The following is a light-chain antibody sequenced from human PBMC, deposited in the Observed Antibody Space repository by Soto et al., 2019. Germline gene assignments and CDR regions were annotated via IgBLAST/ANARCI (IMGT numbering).Light chain of an antibody. J-gene: IGKJ4*01. CDR3: QQRSNWQLT. CDR2: DAS. Sequence: EIVLTQSPATLSLSPGERATLSCRASQGVSSYLAWYQQKPGQAPRLLIYDASNRATGIPARFSGSGPGTDFTLTSSSLEPEDFAVYYCQQRSNWQLTFGGGTKVEIK. CDR1: QGVSSY. V-gene: IGKV3D-11*01.